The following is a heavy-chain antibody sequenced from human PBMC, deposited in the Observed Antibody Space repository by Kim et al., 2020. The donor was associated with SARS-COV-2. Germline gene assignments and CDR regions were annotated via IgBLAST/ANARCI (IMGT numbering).Heavy chain of an antibody. Sequence: PALKRRVPMSVDTSKNQFSLELSSVTAGDTAVYYCARTKSSGYYQYYFDYWGQGTLVTVSS. V-gene: IGHV4-28*01. D-gene: IGHD3-22*01. CDR3: ARTKSSGYYQYYFDY. J-gene: IGHJ4*02.